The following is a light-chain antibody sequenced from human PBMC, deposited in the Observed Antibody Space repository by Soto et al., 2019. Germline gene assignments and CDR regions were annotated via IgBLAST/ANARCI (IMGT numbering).Light chain of an antibody. CDR1: QGIGND. Sequence: DIQMTQSPSSLSASIGERVIITCRASQGIGNDLSWYQQKPGAAPKRLIFGASTLQSGVPSRFRGSGSGTDFTLTISRLQPEDFATYSCLQHNTAPRTFGQGTRVEF. CDR3: LQHNTAPRT. CDR2: GAS. V-gene: IGKV1-17*01. J-gene: IGKJ1*01.